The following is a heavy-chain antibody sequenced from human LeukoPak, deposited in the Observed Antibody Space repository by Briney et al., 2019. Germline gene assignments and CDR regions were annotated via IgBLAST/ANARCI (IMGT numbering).Heavy chain of an antibody. CDR3: ARVGSGWYTYYFDY. CDR1: GFTFSSYG. D-gene: IGHD6-19*01. V-gene: IGHV3-30*03. CDR2: ISYDGSNP. Sequence: GRSLRLSCAASGFTFSSYGMPWVRQAPGKGLEWVAVISYDGSNPYYADSVKGRFTISRDNSKNTLYLQMNSLRAEDTAIYYCARVGSGWYTYYFDYWGQGTLVTVSS. J-gene: IGHJ4*02.